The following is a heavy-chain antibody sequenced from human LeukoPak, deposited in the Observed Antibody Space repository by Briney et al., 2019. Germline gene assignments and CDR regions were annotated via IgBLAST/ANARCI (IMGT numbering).Heavy chain of an antibody. Sequence: GASVKVSCKAGNYSFINYGLTWVRQAPGQGLVWMGWISTYSGDTNYAQNFQGRVTLTRDTSTSTAYMDLNNLTPDDTAVYYCARVEYSSGRGDHWGQGTLVTVSS. J-gene: IGHJ4*02. V-gene: IGHV1-18*01. CDR3: ARVEYSSGRGDH. CDR2: ISTYSGDT. CDR1: NYSFINYG. D-gene: IGHD3-22*01.